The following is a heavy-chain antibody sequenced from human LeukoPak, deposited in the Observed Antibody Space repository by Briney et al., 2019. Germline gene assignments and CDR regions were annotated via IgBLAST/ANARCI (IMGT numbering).Heavy chain of an antibody. D-gene: IGHD3-10*01. Sequence: PGGSLRLSCAASGFTFSSYGMHWVRQAPGKGLEWVAVISYDGSNKYYADSVKGRFTISRDDSKNTLYLQMNSLRAEDTAVYYCAKGSGSGSYAHWGQGTLVTVSS. CDR1: GFTFSSYG. J-gene: IGHJ4*02. V-gene: IGHV3-30*18. CDR3: AKGSGSGSYAH. CDR2: ISYDGSNK.